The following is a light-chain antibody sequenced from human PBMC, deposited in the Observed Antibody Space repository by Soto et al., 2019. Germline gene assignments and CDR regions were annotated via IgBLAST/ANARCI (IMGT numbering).Light chain of an antibody. CDR3: AAWDDSLSGPVV. V-gene: IGLV1-47*01. CDR2: RNN. CDR1: SSNIGSKY. J-gene: IGLJ2*01. Sequence: QSVLTQPPSASGTPGQRVPISCSGSSSNIGSKYVYWYQQLPGTAPTLLIYRNNQRPSGVPDRFSGSKSGTSASLAISGLRSEDEADYYCAAWDDSLSGPVVFGGGTKLTVL.